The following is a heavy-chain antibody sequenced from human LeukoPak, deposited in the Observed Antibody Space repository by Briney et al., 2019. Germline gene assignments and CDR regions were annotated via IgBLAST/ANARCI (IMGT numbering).Heavy chain of an antibody. CDR1: GLTFSSSW. CDR2: INPDGNKK. CDR3: ARDLAYSRLDY. V-gene: IGHV3-7*01. J-gene: IGHJ4*02. D-gene: IGHD5-18*01. Sequence: PGGSLRLSCAVSGLTFSSSWMDWVREAPGKGREWVASINPDGNKKYSADSVKGRFTISRDNDENSLYLQMNSLRVEDTAFYYCARDLAYSRLDYWGQGMLVTVSS.